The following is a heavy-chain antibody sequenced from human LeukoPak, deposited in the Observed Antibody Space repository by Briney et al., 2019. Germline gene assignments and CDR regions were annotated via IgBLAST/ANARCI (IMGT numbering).Heavy chain of an antibody. CDR2: VSNSDGTT. CDR3: VKGEWTFDY. Sequence: GGSLRLSCAASGFTFSGYAMSWVRQAPGKGLEWVSAVSNSDGTTYYADSVKGRFTISRDNSKNTLYLQMNSLRAEDTAVYYCVKGEWTFDYWGQGTLVTVSS. J-gene: IGHJ4*02. CDR1: GFTFSGYA. D-gene: IGHD2-8*01. V-gene: IGHV3-23*01.